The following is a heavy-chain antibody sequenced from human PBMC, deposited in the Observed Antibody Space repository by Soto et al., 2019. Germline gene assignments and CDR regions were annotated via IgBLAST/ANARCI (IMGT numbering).Heavy chain of an antibody. J-gene: IGHJ3*02. CDR3: AKDIYDTINFVAFDI. D-gene: IGHD3-3*01. Sequence: GGSLRLSCAASGFTFSNAWMSWVRQAPGKGLEWVGRIKSKTDGGTTDYAAPVKGRFTISRDDSKNTLYLQMNSLKTEDTAVYYCAKDIYDTINFVAFDIWGQGTMVTVSS. V-gene: IGHV3-15*01. CDR1: GFTFSNAW. CDR2: IKSKTDGGTT.